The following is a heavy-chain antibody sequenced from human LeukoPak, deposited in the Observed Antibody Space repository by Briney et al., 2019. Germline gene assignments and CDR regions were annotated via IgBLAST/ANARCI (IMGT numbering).Heavy chain of an antibody. J-gene: IGHJ4*02. CDR1: GYTFTNYA. V-gene: IGHV7-4-1*02. CDR3: AREGDSSFGYFDY. CDR2: INTNTGNP. Sequence: GASVKVSCKASGYTFTNYAMNWVRQAPGQGLERMGWINTNTGNPTYAQGFTGRFVFSLDTSVSTAYLQISSLKADDNAVYYCAREGDSSFGYFDYWGQGTLVTVSS. D-gene: IGHD6-13*01.